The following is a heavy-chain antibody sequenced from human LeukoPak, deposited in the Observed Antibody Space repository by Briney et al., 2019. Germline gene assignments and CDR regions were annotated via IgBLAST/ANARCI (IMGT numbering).Heavy chain of an antibody. V-gene: IGHV1-18*01. Sequence: GASVKVSCKASGYTFTSYGISWVRQAPGQGLEWMGWISAYNGNTNYAQKLQGRVTMTTDTSTSTAYMELRSLRSDDTAVYYCARAQQQLPYYYYYGMDVWGQGTTVTVSS. CDR3: ARAQQQLPYYYYYGMDV. CDR1: GYTFTSYG. J-gene: IGHJ6*02. D-gene: IGHD6-13*01. CDR2: ISAYNGNT.